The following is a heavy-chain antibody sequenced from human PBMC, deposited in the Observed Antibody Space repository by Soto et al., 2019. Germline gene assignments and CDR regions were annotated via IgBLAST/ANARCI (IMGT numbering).Heavy chain of an antibody. CDR3: ARDGVGPFDY. CDR1: GGSVSTYY. V-gene: IGHV4-59*02. Sequence: SETLSLTCTISGGSVSTYYWSWIRQPPGKELEWIGLTSYSGNSNYNPSLKSRVAMAVDTSRNQFSLTLSSVTAADTAVYYCARDGVGPFDYWGQGTLVTVSS. D-gene: IGHD3-3*01. J-gene: IGHJ4*02. CDR2: TSYSGNS.